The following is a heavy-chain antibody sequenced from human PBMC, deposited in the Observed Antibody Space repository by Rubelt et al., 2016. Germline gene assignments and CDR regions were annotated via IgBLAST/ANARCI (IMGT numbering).Heavy chain of an antibody. Sequence: EVQLVEPGGGLVQPGGSLRLSCAASGVTLSDYDIHWVRRAAGKGLEWVSAMATSGDTYYPASVKGRFTLTRAKAKTSLYLQMNSLSAGDTAVYSCARGLGLWGHGALVTVSS. CDR2: MATSGDT. D-gene: IGHD6-25*01. CDR1: GVTLSDYD. J-gene: IGHJ3*01. V-gene: IGHV3-13*04. CDR3: ARGLGL.